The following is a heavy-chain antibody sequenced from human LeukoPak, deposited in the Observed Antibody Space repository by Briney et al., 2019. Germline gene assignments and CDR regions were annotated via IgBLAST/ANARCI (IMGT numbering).Heavy chain of an antibody. CDR1: GYTFANYA. D-gene: IGHD1-26*01. CDR3: ARRRSGSYDY. J-gene: IGHJ4*02. Sequence: GASVKVSCKASGYTFANYAMHWVRQAPGQGLEWMGWISAYNGNTNYAQKLQGRVTMTTDTSTSTAYMELRSLRSDDTAVYYCARRRSGSYDYWGQGTLVTVSS. CDR2: ISAYNGNT. V-gene: IGHV1-18*01.